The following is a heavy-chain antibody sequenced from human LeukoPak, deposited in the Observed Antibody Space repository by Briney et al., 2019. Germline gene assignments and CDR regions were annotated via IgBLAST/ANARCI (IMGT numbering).Heavy chain of an antibody. D-gene: IGHD3-22*01. J-gene: IGHJ5*02. CDR2: IRQDGNVK. CDR1: GFTFDSHW. Sequence: GGSLRLSCATSGFTFDSHWMTWVRQAPGKGLQWVASIRQDGNVKYYVDSVQGRFTISRDNAMNSLYLQMNSLRAEDTAVYYCARWSHDSSGYYWISSWGQGTLVTVSS. V-gene: IGHV3-7*01. CDR3: ARWSHDSSGYYWISS.